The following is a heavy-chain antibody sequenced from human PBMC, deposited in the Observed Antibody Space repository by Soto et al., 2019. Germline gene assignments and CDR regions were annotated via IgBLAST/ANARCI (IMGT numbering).Heavy chain of an antibody. J-gene: IGHJ6*02. CDR1: GFTSTSYA. CDR3: AKHLHIVVRFSPRFSFYGLDV. V-gene: IGHV3-23*01. CDR2: IGPGDGGI. D-gene: IGHD2-21*01. Sequence: GGSLRLSCVASGFTSTSYAFSSVRQAPGKGLEWVARIGPGDGGIYYADSVKGRFTISRDDSKTTLYLQMISPRVEDTAVYYCAKHLHIVVRFSPRFSFYGLDVWGQGTTVTVSS.